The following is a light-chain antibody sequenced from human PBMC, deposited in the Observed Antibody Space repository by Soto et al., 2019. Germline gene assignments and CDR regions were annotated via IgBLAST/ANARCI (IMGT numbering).Light chain of an antibody. J-gene: IGKJ5*01. CDR2: GAS. CDR3: QQYNNWPPIT. Sequence: EVVITQSPATLSVSPGERATLSCRASQSVSSNLAWYQQKPGQAPRLLIYGASTRASGIPARFSGSGSGTEFTLTISSLQSEDFAVYYCQQYNNWPPITLGPGTRLESK. CDR1: QSVSSN. V-gene: IGKV3-15*01.